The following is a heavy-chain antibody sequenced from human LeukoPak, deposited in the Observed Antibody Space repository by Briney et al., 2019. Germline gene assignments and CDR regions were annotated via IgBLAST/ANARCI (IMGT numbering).Heavy chain of an antibody. J-gene: IGHJ4*02. CDR2: IWYDGSNK. Sequence: GGSLRLSCAASGFTFSSYSMNWVRQAPGKGLEWVAVIWYDGSNKYYADSVKGRFTISRDNSKNTLYLQMNSLRAEDTAVYYCARGSRVTTGGFFDYWGQGTLVTVSS. CDR3: ARGSRVTTGGFFDY. V-gene: IGHV3-33*08. CDR1: GFTFSSYS. D-gene: IGHD4-17*01.